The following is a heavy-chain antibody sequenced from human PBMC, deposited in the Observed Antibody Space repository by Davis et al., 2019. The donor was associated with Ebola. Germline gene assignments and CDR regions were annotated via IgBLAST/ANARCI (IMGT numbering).Heavy chain of an antibody. CDR3: ARVSTLYYYYGMDV. V-gene: IGHV4-59*01. J-gene: IGHJ6*02. CDR1: GGSFSGYY. Sequence: MPSETLSLTCAVYGGSFSGYYWSWIRQPPGKGLEWIGYIYYSGSTNYNPSLKSRVTISVDTSKNQFSLKLSSVTAADTAVYYCARVSTLYYYYGMDVWGQGTTVTVSS. CDR2: IYYSGST. D-gene: IGHD4-11*01.